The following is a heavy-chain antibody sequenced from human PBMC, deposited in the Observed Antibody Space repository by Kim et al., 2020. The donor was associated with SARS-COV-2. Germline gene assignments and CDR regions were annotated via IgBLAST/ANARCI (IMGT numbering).Heavy chain of an antibody. CDR1: GYDFSNNW. CDR2: IFPGDSDT. CDR3: ARQTFYYGLDL. V-gene: IGHV5-51*01. J-gene: IGHJ6*02. D-gene: IGHD3-3*01. Sequence: GESLKISCKISGYDFSNNWVAWVRQMSGKGLEWMGIIFPGDSDTRYGPSFRGHVTISADKSTRTAYLQWSTLKASDTAVYYCARQTFYYGLDLWGQGTAFTVSS.